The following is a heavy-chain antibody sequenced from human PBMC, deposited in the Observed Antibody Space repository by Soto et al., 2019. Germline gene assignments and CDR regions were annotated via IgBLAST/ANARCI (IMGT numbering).Heavy chain of an antibody. CDR3: AKEDRAVAGYYFDN. Sequence: GSLRLSCAASVFTFSNYAMSWVRQAPGKGLEWVSDISGSGSNTYYADSVKGRLTISRDNSKNTLYLQMSSLGAADTAVYYCAKEDRAVAGYYFDNWGQSTLVTVSS. CDR1: VFTFSNYA. D-gene: IGHD6-19*01. CDR2: ISGSGSNT. J-gene: IGHJ4*02. V-gene: IGHV3-23*01.